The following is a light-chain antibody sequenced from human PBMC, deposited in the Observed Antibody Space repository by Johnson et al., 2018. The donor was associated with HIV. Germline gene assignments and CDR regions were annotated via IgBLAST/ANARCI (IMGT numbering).Light chain of an antibody. CDR2: ENN. CDR3: GTWDNSLTARV. V-gene: IGLV1-51*02. CDR1: SSNIGNNY. Sequence: QSVLTQPPSMSAAPGQKVTISCSGSSSNIGNNYVSWYQQLPGTAPKLLIFENNKRPSGIPDRFSGSKSGTSATLGIPGLQPGDAADYYCGTWDNSLTARVFGSGTKVTVL. J-gene: IGLJ1*01.